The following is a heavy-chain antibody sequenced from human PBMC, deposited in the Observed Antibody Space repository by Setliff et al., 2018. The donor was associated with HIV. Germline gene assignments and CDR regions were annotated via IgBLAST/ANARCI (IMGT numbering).Heavy chain of an antibody. V-gene: IGHV4-61*09. D-gene: IGHD3-22*01. CDR1: GGSISSGSYY. CDR3: ARRVVTLSPLFDY. CDR2: IYTSGST. J-gene: IGHJ4*02. Sequence: PSETLSLTCTVSGGSISSGSYYWSWIRQPAGKGLEWIGHIYTSGSTNYNPSLKSRLTISVDTSENQFSLKLSSVTAADTAVYYCARRVVTLSPLFDYWGQGTLVTAPQ.